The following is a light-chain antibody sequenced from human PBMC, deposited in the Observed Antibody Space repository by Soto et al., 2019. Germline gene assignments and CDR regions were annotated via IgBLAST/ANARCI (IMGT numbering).Light chain of an antibody. J-gene: IGLJ2*01. V-gene: IGLV2-8*01. CDR2: DVT. Sequence: QPVLTQPPSASGSPGQSVTISCTGTSSDIGGYNFVSWYQHHPGKAPELMIFDVTKRPSGVPDRFSGSKSGNTASLTVSGLQAEDEAVYYCSSYAGNNNLVFGGGTKLTVL. CDR1: SSDIGGYNF. CDR3: SSYAGNNNLV.